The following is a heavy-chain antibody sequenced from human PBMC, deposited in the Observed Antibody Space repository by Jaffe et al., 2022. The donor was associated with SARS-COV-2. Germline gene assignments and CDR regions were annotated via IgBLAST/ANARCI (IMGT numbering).Heavy chain of an antibody. CDR3: AIYCRSTTCKSYGMDV. J-gene: IGHJ6*02. D-gene: IGHD2-2*01. V-gene: IGHV3-23*01. Sequence: EVQLLESGGGLVQPGGSLRLSCATSGFTFRSYAMNWVRQAPGKGLEWVSTVSEGGVTTHYADSVKGRFTISRVDSKNTLSLQMDSLRTEDTATYYCAIYCRSTTCKSYGMDVWGQGTTVTVSS. CDR1: GFTFRSYA. CDR2: VSEGGVTT.